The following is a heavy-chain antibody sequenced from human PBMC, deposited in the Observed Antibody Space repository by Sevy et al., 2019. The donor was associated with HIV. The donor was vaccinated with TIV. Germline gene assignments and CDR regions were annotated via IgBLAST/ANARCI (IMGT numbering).Heavy chain of an antibody. CDR2: ISASGGTT. D-gene: IGHD5-18*01. V-gene: IGHV3-23*01. CDR1: GFTFSTHG. CDR3: AKDRRPGYNYGVFDQ. Sequence: GGSLRLSCAASGFTFSTHGMNWVRQVPGKGLEWVSSISASGGTTSYADSVKGQFTISRDNSKNTLYLQMNSLAVEATGTYYCAKDRRPGYNYGVFDQWGQGTLVTVSS. J-gene: IGHJ4*02.